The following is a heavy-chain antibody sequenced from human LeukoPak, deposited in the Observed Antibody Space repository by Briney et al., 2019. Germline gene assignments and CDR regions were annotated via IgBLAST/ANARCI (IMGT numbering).Heavy chain of an antibody. Sequence: GGSLRLSCVASGFTFSNYGMHWVRQAPGKGLEWAAVISHDGTEKYYTDSVKGRFAISRDNAKNTLYLQMNSLRAEDTAVYYCAGGSYYGLDYWGQGSLVTVSS. CDR2: ISHDGTEK. D-gene: IGHD1-26*01. CDR3: AGGSYYGLDY. CDR1: GFTFSNYG. V-gene: IGHV3-30*03. J-gene: IGHJ4*02.